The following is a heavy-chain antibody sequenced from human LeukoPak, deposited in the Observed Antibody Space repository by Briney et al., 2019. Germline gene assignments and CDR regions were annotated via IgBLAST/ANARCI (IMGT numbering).Heavy chain of an antibody. V-gene: IGHV3-21*01. CDR3: ARDVVGATTLPVDY. CDR2: ISSSSYI. CDR1: GFTFSSYS. Sequence: GGSLRLSCAASGFTFSSYSMNWVRQAQGKGLEWVSSISSSSYIYYADSVKGRFTISRDNAKNSLYLQMNSLRAEDTAVYYCARDVVGATTLPVDYWGQGTLVTVSS. D-gene: IGHD1-26*01. J-gene: IGHJ4*02.